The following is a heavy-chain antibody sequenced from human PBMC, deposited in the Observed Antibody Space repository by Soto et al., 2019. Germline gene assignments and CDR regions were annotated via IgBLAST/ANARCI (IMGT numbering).Heavy chain of an antibody. D-gene: IGHD6-19*01. CDR1: GYTFTSYD. Sequence: ASVKVSCKASGYTFTSYDINWVRQATGQGLEWMGWMNPNSGNTGYAQKFQGRVTMTRNTSISTAYMELSSLRSEDTAVYYCGRKAVAGHYYYYYMDVWGKGTTVTVSS. CDR3: GRKAVAGHYYYYYMDV. CDR2: MNPNSGNT. J-gene: IGHJ6*03. V-gene: IGHV1-8*01.